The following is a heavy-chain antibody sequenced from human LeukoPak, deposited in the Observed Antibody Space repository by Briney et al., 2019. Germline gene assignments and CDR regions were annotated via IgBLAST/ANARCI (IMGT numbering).Heavy chain of an antibody. CDR1: GFTFSSYA. V-gene: IGHV3-23*01. CDR2: ISGSGGST. J-gene: IGHJ3*02. D-gene: IGHD3-16*01. Sequence: GGSLRLSCAASGFTFSSYAMSWVRQAPGKGLEGVSSISGSGGSTYYADSVKGRFTISRDNAKNTLYLQMNSLRAEDTAVYYCARANYDYVWGSTPDAFDIWGQGTMVTVSS. CDR3: ARANYDYVWGSTPDAFDI.